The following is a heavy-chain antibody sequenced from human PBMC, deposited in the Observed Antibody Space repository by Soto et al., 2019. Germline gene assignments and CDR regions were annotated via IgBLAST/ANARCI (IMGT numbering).Heavy chain of an antibody. CDR2: ISAYNGNT. V-gene: IGHV1-18*01. D-gene: IGHD6-13*01. CDR1: GYTFTSYG. Sequence: ASVRVSCKASGYTFTSYGISWVRQAPGQGLEWMGWISAYNGNTNYAQKLQGRVTMTTDTSTSTAYMELRSLRSDDTAVYYCARVGSSWYSYYFDYWGQGTLVTVSS. J-gene: IGHJ4*02. CDR3: ARVGSSWYSYYFDY.